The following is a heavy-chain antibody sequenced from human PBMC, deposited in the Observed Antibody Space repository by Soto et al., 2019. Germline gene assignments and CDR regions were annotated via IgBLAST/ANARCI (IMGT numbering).Heavy chain of an antibody. CDR3: ARAYGAGSYFCDY. Sequence: EVRLVESGGGLIQPGGSLRLSCAASELTLSSNYMTWVRQAPGKGLECVSLIYSDGRTYHADSVKGRFTISRDDFRNTVYLQMNSLRAEDTAVYYCARAYGAGSYFCDYWGQGTPVTVSS. CDR2: IYSDGRT. J-gene: IGHJ4*02. V-gene: IGHV3-53*01. CDR1: ELTLSSNY. D-gene: IGHD3-10*01.